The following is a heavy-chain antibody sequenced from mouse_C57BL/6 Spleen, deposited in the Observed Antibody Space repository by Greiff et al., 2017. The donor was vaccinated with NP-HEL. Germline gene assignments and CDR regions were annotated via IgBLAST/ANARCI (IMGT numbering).Heavy chain of an antibody. Sequence: EVKVEESGEGLVKPGGSLKLSCAASGFTFSSYAMSWVRQTPEKRLEWVAYISSGGDYIYYADTVKGRFTISRDNARNTLYLQMSSLKSEDTAMYYCTRDGRGNFDYWGQGTTLTVSS. J-gene: IGHJ2*01. CDR2: ISSGGDYI. V-gene: IGHV5-9-1*02. CDR1: GFTFSSYA. CDR3: TRDGRGNFDY.